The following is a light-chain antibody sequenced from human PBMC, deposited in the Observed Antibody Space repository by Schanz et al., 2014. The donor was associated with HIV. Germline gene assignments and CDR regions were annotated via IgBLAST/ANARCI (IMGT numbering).Light chain of an antibody. Sequence: QSVLTQPASVSGSPGQSITISCTGTSNDVGGYNFVSWYQQHPGKAPKLMIYDVSNRPSGVSSRFSGSKSGTSASLAISGLQSEDEADYYCGTWDDSLNGWVFGGGTKLTVL. V-gene: IGLV2-14*03. CDR1: SNDVGGYNF. CDR3: GTWDDSLNGWV. J-gene: IGLJ3*02. CDR2: DVS.